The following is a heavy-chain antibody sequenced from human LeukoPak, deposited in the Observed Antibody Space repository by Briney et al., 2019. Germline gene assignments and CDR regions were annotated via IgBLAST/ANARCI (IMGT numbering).Heavy chain of an antibody. CDR2: INHSGST. V-gene: IGHV4-34*01. CDR1: GGSFSGYY. CDR3: ARTMVRGVTPFDY. Sequence: SETLSLTCAVYGGSFSGYYWSWIRQPPGKGRGWIGEINHSGSTNYNPSLKSRVTISVDTSKNQFSLKLSSVTAADTAVYYCARTMVRGVTPFDYWGQGTLVTVSS. J-gene: IGHJ4*02. D-gene: IGHD3-10*01.